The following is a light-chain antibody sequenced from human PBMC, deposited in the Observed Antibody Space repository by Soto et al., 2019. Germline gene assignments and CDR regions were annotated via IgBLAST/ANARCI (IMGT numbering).Light chain of an antibody. J-gene: IGKJ3*01. Sequence: DIQMTQSPSTLSASVGDRVTITYRASQSISSWLAWYQQKPGKAPKLLIYKASSLESGVPSRFSGSGSGTEFTLTISSLQPDDFATYYCQQYNSLFGPGTKVDIK. V-gene: IGKV1-5*03. CDR1: QSISSW. CDR3: QQYNSL. CDR2: KAS.